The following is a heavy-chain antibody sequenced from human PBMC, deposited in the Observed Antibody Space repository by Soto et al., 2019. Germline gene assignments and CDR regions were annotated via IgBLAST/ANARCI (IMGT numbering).Heavy chain of an antibody. J-gene: IGHJ6*02. CDR3: ARVVGGYFYGMDV. CDR2: IDHSGST. CDR1: GGCISSSNW. Sequence: QVQLQESGPGLVKPSGTLSLTCAVSGGCISSSNWWSWVRQHPGKGLEWIGEIDHSGSTNYNPSHFNRVTISVDKSKNQFSLKLSSVTAADRAVYYCARVVGGYFYGMDVWGQGATVTVFS. D-gene: IGHD2-2*01. V-gene: IGHV4-4*02.